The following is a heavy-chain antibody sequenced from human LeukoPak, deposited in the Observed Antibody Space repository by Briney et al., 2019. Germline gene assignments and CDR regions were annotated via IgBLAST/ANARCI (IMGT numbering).Heavy chain of an antibody. CDR3: AREGYGGTVGTFDY. J-gene: IGHJ4*02. V-gene: IGHV1-46*01. Sequence: GASVKVSCKAFGYTFTSNYMHWVRQAPGQGPEWMGVINPSGGSTSYAQKFQGRVTMTRDMSTSTVYMELSSLRSEDTAVYYCAREGYGGTVGTFDYWGQGTLVTVSS. D-gene: IGHD4-23*01. CDR1: GYTFTSNY. CDR2: INPSGGST.